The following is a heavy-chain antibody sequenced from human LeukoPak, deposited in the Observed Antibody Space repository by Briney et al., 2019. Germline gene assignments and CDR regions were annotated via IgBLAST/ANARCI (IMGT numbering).Heavy chain of an antibody. V-gene: IGHV4-30-2*01. Sequence: YWSWIRQPPGKGLEWIGYIYHSGSTYYNPSLKSRVTISVDRSKNQFSLKLSSVTAADTAVYYCARSQIYSNYVFDPWGQGTLVTVSS. CDR3: ARSQIYSNYVFDP. J-gene: IGHJ5*02. D-gene: IGHD4-11*01. CDR2: IYHSGST. CDR1: Y.